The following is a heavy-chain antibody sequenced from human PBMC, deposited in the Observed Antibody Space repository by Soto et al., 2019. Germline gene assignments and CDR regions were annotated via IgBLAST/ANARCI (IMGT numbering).Heavy chain of an antibody. Sequence: ASVKVSCKASGYTFTGYYMHWVRQAPGQGLEWMGWINPNSGGTNYAQKFQGRVTMTRDTPISTAYMELSRLRSDDTAVYYCARVPWDILTGYYPKSKLGFDPWGQGTLVTVSS. CDR1: GYTFTGYY. J-gene: IGHJ5*02. D-gene: IGHD3-9*01. V-gene: IGHV1-2*02. CDR3: ARVPWDILTGYYPKSKLGFDP. CDR2: INPNSGGT.